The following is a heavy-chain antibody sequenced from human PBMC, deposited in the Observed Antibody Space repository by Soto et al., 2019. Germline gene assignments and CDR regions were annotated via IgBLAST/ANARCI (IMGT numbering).Heavy chain of an antibody. V-gene: IGHV3-20*04. CDR3: ARDPSYSGSFNAFDI. D-gene: IGHD1-26*01. Sequence: GGSLRLSCAASGFTFDDYGMSWVRQAPGKVLEWVSGINWNGGSTGYADSVKGRFTISRDNAKNSLYLQMNSLRAEDTALYYCARDPSYSGSFNAFDIWGQGTMVTVSS. CDR1: GFTFDDYG. CDR2: INWNGGST. J-gene: IGHJ3*02.